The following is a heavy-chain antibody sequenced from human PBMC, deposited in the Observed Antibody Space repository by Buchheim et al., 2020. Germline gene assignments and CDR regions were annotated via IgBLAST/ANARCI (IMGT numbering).Heavy chain of an antibody. CDR1: GASMERGGFY. V-gene: IGHV4-31*03. CDR2: MYNSGST. CDR3: ARGTPRYYFDF. Sequence: QVQLQESGPGLVKPSQTLSLTCTVSGASMERGGFYWNWIRQHPGMRLEFLGYMYNSGSTYFNPSLRSRVTISASPSKNLFSLKLSSVTAADRAVYFCARGTPRYYFDFWGQGTL. J-gene: IGHJ4*02. D-gene: IGHD3-10*01.